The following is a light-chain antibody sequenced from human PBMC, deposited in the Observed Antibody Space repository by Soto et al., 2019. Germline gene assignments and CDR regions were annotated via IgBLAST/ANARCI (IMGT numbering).Light chain of an antibody. CDR1: ALPKKY. Sequence: SSELTQPPSVSVSLGQMARITCSGAALPKKYAYWYQQKPGQFPVLVIYKDSERPSGIPERFSGSSSGTIVTLTISGVQAEDEADYYCLSADSSGTCYVFGTGTKLTVL. J-gene: IGLJ1*01. CDR2: KDS. V-gene: IGLV3-16*01. CDR3: LSADSSGTCYV.